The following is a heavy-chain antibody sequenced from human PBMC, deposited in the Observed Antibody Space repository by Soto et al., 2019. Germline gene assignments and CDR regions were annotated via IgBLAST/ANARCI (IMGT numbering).Heavy chain of an antibody. Sequence: QVQLVQSGAEVKKPGSSVKVSCKASGGTFSSYAISWVRQAPGQGLEWMGGIIPIFGTANYAQKFQGRVTITADESTSTAYMELSSLRSEDTAVYYCARADRMAKAPGFGYYYYGMDVWGQGTTVTVSS. CDR2: IIPIFGTA. CDR3: ARADRMAKAPGFGYYYYGMDV. V-gene: IGHV1-69*01. J-gene: IGHJ6*02. D-gene: IGHD3-16*01. CDR1: GGTFSSYA.